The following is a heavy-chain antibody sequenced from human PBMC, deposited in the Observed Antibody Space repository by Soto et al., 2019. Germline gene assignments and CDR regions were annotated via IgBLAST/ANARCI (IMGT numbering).Heavy chain of an antibody. Sequence: GDALKVSWEGSGYSLTSYWIGWVRQVPGKGVEWMGVIYPGDSDTRYSPSFQGQVTSSADKGISTAYLQWSSLKASDSAMYYCARDSSYGSASYYLPGCWGQRTLVAASS. D-gene: IGHD3-10*01. J-gene: IGHJ4*02. CDR3: ARDSSYGSASYYLPGC. CDR2: IYPGDSDT. CDR1: GYSLTSYW. V-gene: IGHV5-51*01.